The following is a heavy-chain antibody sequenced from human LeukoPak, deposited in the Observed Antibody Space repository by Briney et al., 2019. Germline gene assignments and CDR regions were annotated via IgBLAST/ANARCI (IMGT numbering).Heavy chain of an antibody. J-gene: IGHJ5*02. V-gene: IGHV1-69*04. CDR1: GGTFSSYA. CDR2: IIPILGIA. D-gene: IGHD3-10*01. CDR3: ATYYYGSDSNWFDP. Sequence: ASVKVSCKASGGTFSSYAISWVRQAPGQGVEWMGRIIPILGIASYAQKFQGRVTITADKSTSTAHMELSSLRSEDTAVYYCATYYYGSDSNWFDPWGQGTLVTVSS.